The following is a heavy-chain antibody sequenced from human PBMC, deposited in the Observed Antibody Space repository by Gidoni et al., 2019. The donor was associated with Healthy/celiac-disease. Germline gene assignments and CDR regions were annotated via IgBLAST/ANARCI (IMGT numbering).Heavy chain of an antibody. CDR2: ISGSGGST. D-gene: IGHD4-4*01. CDR3: AKALHDYILPDYYYYYGMDV. Sequence: EVQLLESGGGLVQPGGSLSLSCAASGFPFSRSSLSWVRQAPGKGLEWVSAISGSGGSTYYADSVKGRFTISRDNSKNTLYLQMNSLRAEDTAVYYCAKALHDYILPDYYYYYGMDVWGQGTTVTVSS. CDR1: GFPFSRSS. V-gene: IGHV3-23*01. J-gene: IGHJ6*02.